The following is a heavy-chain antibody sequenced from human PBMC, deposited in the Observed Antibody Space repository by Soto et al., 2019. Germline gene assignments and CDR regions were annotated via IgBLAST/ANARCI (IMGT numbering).Heavy chain of an antibody. D-gene: IGHD1-1*01. V-gene: IGHV3-30-3*02. Sequence: QVQLAESGGGVVQPGRSLRLSCAASGFIFRNYAMHWVRQAPGKGLEWVAVISYDGRNKYYADSVKGRFTISRDNSKNTLYLQMNSLRAEDTAEYYCAKELERSFDYWGQGTLVTVSS. CDR1: GFIFRNYA. J-gene: IGHJ4*02. CDR3: AKELERSFDY. CDR2: ISYDGRNK.